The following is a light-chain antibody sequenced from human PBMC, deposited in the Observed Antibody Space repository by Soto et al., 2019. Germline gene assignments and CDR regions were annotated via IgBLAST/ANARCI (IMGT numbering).Light chain of an antibody. Sequence: EIVLTQSPATLSLSPGERATLSCRASQSVSSYLAWYQQKPGQAPRLLIYDASNRATGIQARFSGSGSGTDFTLTISSLEPEDFAVYYCQQRSNWPPITCGQGTRLEIK. CDR3: QQRSNWPPIT. J-gene: IGKJ5*01. CDR2: DAS. CDR1: QSVSSY. V-gene: IGKV3-11*01.